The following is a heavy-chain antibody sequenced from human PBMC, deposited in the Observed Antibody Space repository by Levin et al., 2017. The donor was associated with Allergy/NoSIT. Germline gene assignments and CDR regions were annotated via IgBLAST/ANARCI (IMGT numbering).Heavy chain of an antibody. J-gene: IGHJ6*02. CDR2: VSYDGGDK. CDR3: AKDLSVVKYSHYGMDG. D-gene: IGHD2-2*01. CDR1: GFTFSSCA. V-gene: IGHV3-30*18. Sequence: GGSLRLSCAASGFTFSSCAMHWVRQAPGKGLEWVAVVSYDGGDKYYADSVKGRFTISRDNSKNTLYMQMNSLRAEDTAVYYCAKDLSVVKYSHYGMDGWGQGTTVTVSS.